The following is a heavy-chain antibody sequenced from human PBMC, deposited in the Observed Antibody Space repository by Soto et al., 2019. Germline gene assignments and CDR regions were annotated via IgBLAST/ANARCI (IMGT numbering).Heavy chain of an antibody. CDR3: TTVIRELTRWPIIYYYYYYGMDV. D-gene: IGHD1-1*01. CDR1: GFTFSNAW. CDR2: IKSKTDGGTT. Sequence: PGGSLRLSCAASGFTFSNAWMNWVRQAPGKGLEWVGRIKSKTDGGTTDYAAPVKGRFTISRDDSKNTLYLQMNSLKTEDTAVYYCTTVIRELTRWPIIYYYYYYGMDVWGQGTTVTVSS. J-gene: IGHJ6*02. V-gene: IGHV3-15*07.